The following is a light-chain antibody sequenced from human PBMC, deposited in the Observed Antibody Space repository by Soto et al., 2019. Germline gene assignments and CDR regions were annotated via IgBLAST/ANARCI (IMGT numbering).Light chain of an antibody. J-gene: IGLJ1*01. CDR1: SSDVGGSNY. CDR3: SSYTSSSIDYV. V-gene: IGLV2-14*01. Sequence: QSALTQPASVSGSPGQSITISCTGTSSDVGGSNYVSWYQQHPGKAPKLMIYEVSNRPSGVSNRFSGSKSGNTASLTISGLQDEDDADYYCSSYTSSSIDYVFGTGTKVTVL. CDR2: EVS.